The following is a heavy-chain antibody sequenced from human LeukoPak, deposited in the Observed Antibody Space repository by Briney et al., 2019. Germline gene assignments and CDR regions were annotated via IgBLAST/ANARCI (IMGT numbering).Heavy chain of an antibody. CDR1: GGTFSSYA. CDR3: AGMYYYGSGSYSDYYYYGMDV. J-gene: IGHJ6*02. Sequence: SVKVSCKASGGTFSSYAISWVRQAPGQGLEWMGGIIPIFGTANYAQKFQGRVTITADESSSTAYMELSSLRSEDTAVYYCAGMYYYGSGSYSDYYYYGMDVWGQGTTVTVSS. V-gene: IGHV1-69*01. CDR2: IIPIFGTA. D-gene: IGHD3-10*01.